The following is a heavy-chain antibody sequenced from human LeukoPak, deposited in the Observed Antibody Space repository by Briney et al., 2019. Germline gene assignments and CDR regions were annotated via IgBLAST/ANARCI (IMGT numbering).Heavy chain of an antibody. D-gene: IGHD2-2*01. CDR1: GFTFSSYA. Sequence: GGSLRLSCAASGFTFSSYAMHWVRQAPGKGLEWVAVISYDGSNKYYADSVKGRFTISRDNSKNTLYLQTYSLRAEDTAVYYCAREARVVPAAIGAFDIWGQGTMVTVSS. J-gene: IGHJ3*02. CDR3: AREARVVPAAIGAFDI. CDR2: ISYDGSNK. V-gene: IGHV3-30-3*01.